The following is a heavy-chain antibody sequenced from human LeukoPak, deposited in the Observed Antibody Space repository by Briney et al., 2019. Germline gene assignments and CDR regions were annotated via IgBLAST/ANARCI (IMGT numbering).Heavy chain of an antibody. Sequence: GGSLRLSCAASGFTFSSYGMHWVRQAPGKGLEWVAVISYDGSNKYYADSVKGRFTISRDNSKNTLYLQMNSLRAGDTAVYYCATVADFDYWGQGTLVTVSS. D-gene: IGHD6-19*01. CDR1: GFTFSSYG. CDR3: ATVADFDY. CDR2: ISYDGSNK. J-gene: IGHJ4*02. V-gene: IGHV3-30*03.